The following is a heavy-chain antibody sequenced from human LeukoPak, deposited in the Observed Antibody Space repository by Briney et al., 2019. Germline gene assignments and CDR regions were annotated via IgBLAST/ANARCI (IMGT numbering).Heavy chain of an antibody. CDR1: GFTFSTYG. Sequence: GGSLRLSCAASGFTFSTYGIHWARQAPGKGLEWVAFIRYDGSKTHYADSVKGRFTISRDNSKNTLYLQMNSLRAEDTAVYYCARVGGVIVIQYYFDYWGQGTLVTVSS. V-gene: IGHV3-30*02. CDR3: ARVGGVIVIQYYFDY. J-gene: IGHJ4*02. D-gene: IGHD3-16*02. CDR2: IRYDGSKT.